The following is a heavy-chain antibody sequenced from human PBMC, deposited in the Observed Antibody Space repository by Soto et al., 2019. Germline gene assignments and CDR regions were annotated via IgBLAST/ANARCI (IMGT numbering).Heavy chain of an antibody. Sequence: QVQLVQSGAEVKKPGASVKVSCKASGYTFTSYGISCVRQAPGQGLEWMGWISAYNGNTNYAQKLHGRVTMTTDTSTSTAYMELRSLRSDDTAVYYCARDSPNCSSTSCYVWGNWCDPWGQGTLVTGSS. CDR3: ARDSPNCSSTSCYVWGNWCDP. CDR1: GYTFTSYG. J-gene: IGHJ5*02. CDR2: ISAYNGNT. D-gene: IGHD2-2*01. V-gene: IGHV1-18*01.